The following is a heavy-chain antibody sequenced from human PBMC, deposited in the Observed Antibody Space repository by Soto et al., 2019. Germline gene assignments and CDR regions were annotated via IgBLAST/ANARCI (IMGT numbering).Heavy chain of an antibody. CDR3: ASYGGNNPYYGMDV. D-gene: IGHD2-15*01. Sequence: ASVKVSCKASGGTFSSYAISWVRQAPGQGLEWMGGIIPIFGTANYAQKFQGRVTITADESTSTAYMELSSLRSEDTAVYYCASYGGNNPYYGMDVWGQGTTVTV. V-gene: IGHV1-69*13. CDR1: GGTFSSYA. J-gene: IGHJ6*02. CDR2: IIPIFGTA.